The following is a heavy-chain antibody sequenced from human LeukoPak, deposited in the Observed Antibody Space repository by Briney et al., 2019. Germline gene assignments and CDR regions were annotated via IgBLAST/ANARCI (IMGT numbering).Heavy chain of an antibody. CDR3: ARRQNFWSGYHRYNWFDP. V-gene: IGHV5-51*01. J-gene: IGHJ5*02. Sequence: GESLKISCKGSGYSFTSYWIGWVRQMAGKGLEWMGIIYPGDSDTRYSPSFQGQVTISADKSISTAYLQWSSLKASDTAMYYCARRQNFWSGYHRYNWFDPWGQGTLVTVSS. D-gene: IGHD3-3*01. CDR1: GYSFTSYW. CDR2: IYPGDSDT.